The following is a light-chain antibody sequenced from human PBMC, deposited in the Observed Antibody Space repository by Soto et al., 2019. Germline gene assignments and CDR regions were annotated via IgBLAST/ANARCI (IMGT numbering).Light chain of an antibody. V-gene: IGKV3-15*01. J-gene: IGKJ5*01. CDR2: GAS. CDR3: QQYSSWPPIT. CDR1: QSVSSN. Sequence: EIVMTQSPATLSVSPGERATLSCRASQSVSSNLAWYQQKPGQAPRLLIYGASTRATGFPARFSGSGSGTEFTLTISSLQSEDFAVYYCQQYSSWPPITFGQGTRLEI.